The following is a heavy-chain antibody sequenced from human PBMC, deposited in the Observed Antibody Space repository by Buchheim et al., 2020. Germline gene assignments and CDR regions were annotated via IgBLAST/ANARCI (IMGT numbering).Heavy chain of an antibody. Sequence: EVQLVESGGGLVQPGGSLRLSCAASGFTFSNYWMHWVRQVPGMGLEWVARIYWDGSSTDYADSVKGRFTISRDKAKNALYLQMNSLRAEDTAVYYCARDEVLRFLEWTNWGQGTL. V-gene: IGHV3-74*01. J-gene: IGHJ4*02. CDR3: ARDEVLRFLEWTN. CDR1: GFTFSNYW. D-gene: IGHD3-3*01. CDR2: IYWDGSST.